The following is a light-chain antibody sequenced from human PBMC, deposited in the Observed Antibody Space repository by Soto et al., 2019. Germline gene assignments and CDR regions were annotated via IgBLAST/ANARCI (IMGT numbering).Light chain of an antibody. V-gene: IGLV2-14*01. Sequence: QSVLTQPASVSGSPGQSITISCTGTSSDVGGYNYVSWYQQHPGKAPKLMIYDVSNRPSGVSNRFSGSKSGNTASLTISGLQAEDEADSYCSSYNSRTPRVFGPGTKVTV. CDR1: SSDVGGYNY. CDR2: DVS. J-gene: IGLJ1*01. CDR3: SSYNSRTPRV.